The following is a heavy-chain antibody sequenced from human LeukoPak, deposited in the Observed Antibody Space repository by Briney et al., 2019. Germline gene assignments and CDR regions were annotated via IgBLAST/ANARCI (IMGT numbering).Heavy chain of an antibody. Sequence: PSETLSLTCTVSGGFITSGIHWWSWARQTPGRGLEWIGEIYQSGTTNYKPSLKSRVTMSLDKSRNLFSLQLSSVTAADTAVYYCATYFYGDYALHYFDYWGQGALVTVS. CDR2: IYQSGTT. CDR1: GGFITSGIHW. J-gene: IGHJ4*02. V-gene: IGHV4-4*02. CDR3: ATYFYGDYALHYFDY. D-gene: IGHD4-17*01.